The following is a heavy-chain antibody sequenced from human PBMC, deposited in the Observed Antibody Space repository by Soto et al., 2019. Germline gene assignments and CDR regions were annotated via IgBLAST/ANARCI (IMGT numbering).Heavy chain of an antibody. V-gene: IGHV4-39*01. CDR1: GGSISSSSYY. CDR3: ARHPLPAYYPKVVAAQGY. D-gene: IGHD2-15*01. Sequence: QLQLQESGPGLVKPSETLSLTCTVSGGSISSSSYYWGWIRQPPGKGLEWIGSIYYSGSTYYNPSLKSRVTISVDTSKNQFSLKLSSVTAADTAVYYCARHPLPAYYPKVVAAQGYWGQGTLVTVSS. CDR2: IYYSGST. J-gene: IGHJ4*02.